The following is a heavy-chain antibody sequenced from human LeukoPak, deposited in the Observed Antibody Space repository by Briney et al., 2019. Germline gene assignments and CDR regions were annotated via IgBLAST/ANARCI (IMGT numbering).Heavy chain of an antibody. Sequence: GGSLRLSCAASGFTFNEHGMHWVRQAPGKGLEWVALIWYDGGNKYYANSLKGRFTISRDNSNNTLYLQMNSLRAEDTAVYYCARGIYTGSGTYYADYWAQGILVTVSS. CDR1: GFTFNEHG. V-gene: IGHV3-33*01. D-gene: IGHD3-10*01. CDR3: ARGIYTGSGTYYADY. J-gene: IGHJ4*02. CDR2: IWYDGGNK.